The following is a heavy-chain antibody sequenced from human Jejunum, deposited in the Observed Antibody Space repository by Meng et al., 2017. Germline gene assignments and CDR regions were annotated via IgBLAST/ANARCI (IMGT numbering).Heavy chain of an antibody. V-gene: IGHV3-48*03. CDR1: GFIFSSFE. CDR2: IGNGGGRTT. CDR3: AREAGNLRAFDI. D-gene: IGHD6-13*01. Sequence: GESLKISCEVSGFIFSSFEMNWVRQAPGKGLEWVSYIGNGGGRTTYYADSVKGRFTISSDNAKNSLFLQMSSLSDEDTAIYYCAREAGNLRAFDIWGQGTVVTVSS. J-gene: IGHJ3*02.